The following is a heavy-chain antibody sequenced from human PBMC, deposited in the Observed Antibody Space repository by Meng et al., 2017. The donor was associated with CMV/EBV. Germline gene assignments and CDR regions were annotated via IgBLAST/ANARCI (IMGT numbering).Heavy chain of an antibody. CDR3: ARGYYGSGSYFPSFDY. J-gene: IGHJ4*02. CDR1: GFTFSSYS. D-gene: IGHD3-10*01. Sequence: GESLKISCAASGFTFSSYSMNRVRQAPGKGLEWVSSISSSSSYIYYADSVKGRFTISRDNAKNSLYLQMNSLRAEDTAVYYCARGYYGSGSYFPSFDYWGQGTLVTVSS. CDR2: ISSSSSYI. V-gene: IGHV3-21*01.